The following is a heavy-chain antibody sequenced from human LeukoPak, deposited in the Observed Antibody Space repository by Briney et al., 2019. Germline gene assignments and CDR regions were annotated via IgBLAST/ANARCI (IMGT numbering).Heavy chain of an antibody. CDR3: ASAGDYAVFDY. J-gene: IGHJ4*02. CDR1: GYTFTGYY. CDR2: INPNSGGT. D-gene: IGHD4-17*01. Sequence: ASVKVSCKASGYTFTGYYMHWVRQAPGQGLEWMGWINPNSGGTNYGQKFQGRVTMTRDTSISTAYMELSRLRSDDTAVYYCASAGDYAVFDYWGQGTLVTVSS. V-gene: IGHV1-2*02.